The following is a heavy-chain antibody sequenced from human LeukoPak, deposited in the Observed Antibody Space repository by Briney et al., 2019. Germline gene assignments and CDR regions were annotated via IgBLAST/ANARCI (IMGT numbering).Heavy chain of an antibody. CDR1: GGSSVVSS. CDR2: FNHSGGT. V-gene: IGHV4-34*01. D-gene: IGHD6-19*01. CDR3: ARGSLYSSGTSWDAFDI. Sequence: SETLSLTCAVYGGSSVVSSGAGIARPPGKGRRWLGEFNHSGGTNYNPSLKSRVTISVDTSKNQFSLKLSSVTAADTAVYYCARGSLYSSGTSWDAFDIWGQGTMVTVSS. J-gene: IGHJ3*02.